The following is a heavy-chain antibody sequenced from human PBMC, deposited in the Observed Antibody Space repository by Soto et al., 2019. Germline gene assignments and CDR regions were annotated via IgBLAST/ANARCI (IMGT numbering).Heavy chain of an antibody. CDR2: LIPMFGTP. V-gene: IGHV1-69*06. J-gene: IGHJ4*02. Sequence: QVQLVHSGAEVKKPGSSVKVSCKASGGTFSSHGITWVRQAPGQGLEWMGGLIPMFGTPKYAQRFPGRVSIPADKSTTTAYMELSSLRSEDPAVYYCAIGSVVVMGAATGGLIYLGQGALVTGSS. D-gene: IGHD2-21*01. CDR3: AIGSVVVMGAATGGLIY. CDR1: GGTFSSHG.